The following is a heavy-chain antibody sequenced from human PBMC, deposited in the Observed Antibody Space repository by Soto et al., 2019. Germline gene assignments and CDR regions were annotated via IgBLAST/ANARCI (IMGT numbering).Heavy chain of an antibody. J-gene: IGHJ6*02. CDR3: ARESVQMGWYSGSWLSTITISERSDYGMDV. D-gene: IGHD6-13*01. CDR2: ISAYNGNT. CDR1: GYTFTSYG. Sequence: ASVKVSCKASGYTFTSYGISWVRQAPGQGLEWMGWISAYNGNTNYAQKLQGRVTMTTDTSTSTAYMELRSLRSDDTAVYYCARESVQMGWYSGSWLSTITISERSDYGMDVWGQGTTVTVSS. V-gene: IGHV1-18*01.